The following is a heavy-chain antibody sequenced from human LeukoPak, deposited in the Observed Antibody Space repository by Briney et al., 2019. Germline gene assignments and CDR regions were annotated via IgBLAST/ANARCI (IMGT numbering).Heavy chain of an antibody. CDR3: ARDLGRRIMITFGGVIDMGAFDI. CDR2: IYHSGST. V-gene: IGHV4-4*02. D-gene: IGHD3-16*02. CDR1: GGSISSSNW. Sequence: SGTLSLTCAVSGGSISSSNWWSWVRQPPGKGPEWIGEIYHSGSTNYNPSLKSRVTISVDKSKNQFSLKLSSVTAADTAVYYCARDLGRRIMITFGGVIDMGAFDIWGQGTMVTVSS. J-gene: IGHJ3*02.